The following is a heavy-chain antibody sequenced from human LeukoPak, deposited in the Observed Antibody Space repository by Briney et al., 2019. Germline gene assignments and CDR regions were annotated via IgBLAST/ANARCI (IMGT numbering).Heavy chain of an antibody. CDR1: GDSISDYY. V-gene: IGHV4-59*01. J-gene: IGHJ2*01. D-gene: IGHD2-15*01. CDR2: MYYSGST. CDR3: ARASPIYCSGGCGYFDL. Sequence: SETLSLTCTVSGDSISDYYWSWIRQPPGKGLEWIGYMYYSGSTRYNPSLKSRATISADTSKNQFSLKLSSVTAADTAVYFCARASPIYCSGGCGYFDLWGRGTLVSVSS.